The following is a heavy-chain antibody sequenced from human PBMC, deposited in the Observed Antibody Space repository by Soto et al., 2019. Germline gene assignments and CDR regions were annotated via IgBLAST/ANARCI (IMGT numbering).Heavy chain of an antibody. CDR2: IIPIFGTT. D-gene: IGHD3-10*02. V-gene: IGHV1-69*06. J-gene: IGHJ6*02. CDR3: ARARSLALCYFYGMDV. Sequence: QVQLVQSGAELKKPGSSLKVSCKASGSSVSRYAISWVRQAPGQGLEWMGGIIPIFGTTKYAQKFQGRVTITADKSTGADYVEVSSLKSDDPAVYYCARARSLALCYFYGMDVWGQGITVTVAS. CDR1: GSSVSRYA.